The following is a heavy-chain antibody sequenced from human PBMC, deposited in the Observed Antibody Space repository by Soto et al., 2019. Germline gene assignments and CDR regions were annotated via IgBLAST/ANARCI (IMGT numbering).Heavy chain of an antibody. Sequence: QVQLRESGPGLVKSSETLSLTCTVSGASIRSYYWSWIRQPPGKGLEWSGYIYYSGGTNYNPSLKSRVNISLDTYKSQFSLNLSSVSAEDTSVYFCAIPWTTLNYANSYFDLWGCGNLVTVSS. CDR1: GASIRSYY. CDR3: AIPWTTLNYANSYFDL. CDR2: IYYSGGT. D-gene: IGHD3-22*01. J-gene: IGHJ2*01. V-gene: IGHV4-59*01.